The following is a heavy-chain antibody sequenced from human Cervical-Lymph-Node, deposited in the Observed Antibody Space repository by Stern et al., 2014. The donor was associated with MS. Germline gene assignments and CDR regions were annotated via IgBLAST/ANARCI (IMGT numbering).Heavy chain of an antibody. Sequence: VQLEESGGGVVQPGRSLRLSCAASGFTFSGYGMHWVRQAPGKGLEWVALISYDGSNKSYADYVKGRFTISRDNSKDTLYLQMNSLRSEDTAVYYCTKRESDFWSGGFDPWGQGTLVTVSS. D-gene: IGHD3-3*01. CDR2: ISYDGSNK. J-gene: IGHJ5*02. CDR1: GFTFSGYG. V-gene: IGHV3-30*18. CDR3: TKRESDFWSGGFDP.